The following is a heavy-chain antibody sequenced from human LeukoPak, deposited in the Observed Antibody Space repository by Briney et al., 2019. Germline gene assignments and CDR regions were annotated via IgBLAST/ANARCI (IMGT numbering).Heavy chain of an antibody. CDR2: INHSGST. CDR3: ARGGRRGYSYGFRFSAFDI. Sequence: SETLSPTCAVYGGSFSGYYWSWIRQPPGKGLEWIGEINHSGSTNYNPSLKSRVTISVDTSKNQFSLKLSSVTAADTAVYYCARGGRRGYSYGFRFSAFDIWGQGTMVTVSS. V-gene: IGHV4-34*01. D-gene: IGHD5-18*01. J-gene: IGHJ3*02. CDR1: GGSFSGYY.